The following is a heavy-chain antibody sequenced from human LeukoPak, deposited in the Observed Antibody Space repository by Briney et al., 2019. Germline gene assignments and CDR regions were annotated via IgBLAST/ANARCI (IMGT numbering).Heavy chain of an antibody. CDR3: ARHPELYFFDY. Sequence: SETLSLTCTVSGAPISSYYWSWIRQPPGKGLEWIGYISYSGSTNYNPPLKSRVTISADTSKNQVSLTLSSVTAADTAVYYCARHPELYFFDYWGQGTLVTVSS. V-gene: IGHV4-59*08. J-gene: IGHJ4*02. CDR2: ISYSGST. D-gene: IGHD3-10*01. CDR1: GAPISSYY.